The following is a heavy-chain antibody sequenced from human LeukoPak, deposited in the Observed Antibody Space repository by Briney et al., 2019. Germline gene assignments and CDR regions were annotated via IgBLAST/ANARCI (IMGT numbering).Heavy chain of an antibody. J-gene: IGHJ3*02. CDR2: IKQDGSEK. D-gene: IGHD1-1*01. CDR3: ARQRRAFDI. CDR1: GFTFSRYA. Sequence: GGSLRLSCAASGFTFSRYAMSWVRLAPGKGLEWVANIKQDGSEKYYVDSVKGRFTISRDNAKNSLYLQMNSLRAEDTAVYYCARQRRAFDIWGQGTMVTVSS. V-gene: IGHV3-7*03.